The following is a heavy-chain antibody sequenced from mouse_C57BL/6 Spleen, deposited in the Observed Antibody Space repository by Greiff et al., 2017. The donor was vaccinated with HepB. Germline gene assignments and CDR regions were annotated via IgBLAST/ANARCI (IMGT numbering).Heavy chain of an antibody. J-gene: IGHJ1*03. CDR2: IYPGDGDT. CDR3: ARPYDSYWYFDV. V-gene: IGHV1-82*01. D-gene: IGHD2-3*01. CDR1: GYAFSSSW. Sequence: VHLVESGPELVKPGASVKISCKASGYAFSSSWMNWVKQRPGKGLEWIGRIYPGDGDTNYNGKFKGKATLTADKSSSTAYMQLSSLTSEDSAVYFCARPYDSYWYFDVWGTGTTVTVSS.